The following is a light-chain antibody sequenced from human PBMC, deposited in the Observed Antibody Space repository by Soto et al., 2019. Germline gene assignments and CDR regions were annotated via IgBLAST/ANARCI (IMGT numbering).Light chain of an antibody. CDR3: QQDDSSPLT. Sequence: EIVLTQSPGTLSLSPGERATLSCRASQSVSSSYLAGYQQKPGQAPRLLIYSASSRATGIPDRFSGSGAGTDFTLTISSLEPEDFAVYYCQQDDSSPLTFGGGTKVEIK. CDR2: SAS. V-gene: IGKV3-20*01. J-gene: IGKJ4*01. CDR1: QSVSSSY.